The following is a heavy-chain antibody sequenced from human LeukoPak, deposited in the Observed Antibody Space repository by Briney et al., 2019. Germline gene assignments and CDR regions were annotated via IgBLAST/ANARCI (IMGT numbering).Heavy chain of an antibody. V-gene: IGHV1-3*01. CDR2: IKGTNDNT. J-gene: IGHJ6*02. Sequence: GASVKVSCQASGFSFTTKNGISWVRQAPGQGFEWMGWIKGTNDNTNYAQKFQGRVTITRDTSATTAYMELSSLRSEDTAVYYCARGTGCTGGSCSYYGMDVWGQGTTVTVSS. D-gene: IGHD2-15*01. CDR3: ARGTGCTGGSCSYYGMDV. CDR1: GFSFTTKNG.